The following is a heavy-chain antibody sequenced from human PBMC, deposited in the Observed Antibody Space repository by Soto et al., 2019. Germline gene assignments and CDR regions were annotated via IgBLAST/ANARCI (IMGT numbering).Heavy chain of an antibody. J-gene: IGHJ4*02. CDR2: ISFDGRNT. Sequence: PAGSLRLSCAASGFTFNNYGMHWVRQAPGKGLEWVVVISFDGRNTYYADSVKGRFTISRDNSKNTLYLQMNSLRAEDTAVYYCAKARAQYYDFWSGYPVDYWGQGTLVTVSS. V-gene: IGHV3-30*18. D-gene: IGHD3-3*01. CDR1: GFTFNNYG. CDR3: AKARAQYYDFWSGYPVDY.